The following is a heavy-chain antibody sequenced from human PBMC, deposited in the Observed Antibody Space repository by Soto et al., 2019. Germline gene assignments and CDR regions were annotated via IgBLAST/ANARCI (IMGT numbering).Heavy chain of an antibody. CDR1: AFTFSSYT. V-gene: IGHV3-30-3*01. CDR3: ARGASYYFDY. J-gene: IGHJ4*02. D-gene: IGHD3-16*01. CDR2: ISYDGSFD. Sequence: QVQLVESGGGVVQPGRSLRLSCAASAFTFSSYTMHWVRQAPGKGLEWVAVISYDGSFDDYADSVKGRFTISRDNSRNTLYLQMNSLRIEDTAVYYCARGASYYFDYCGQGTLVTVSS.